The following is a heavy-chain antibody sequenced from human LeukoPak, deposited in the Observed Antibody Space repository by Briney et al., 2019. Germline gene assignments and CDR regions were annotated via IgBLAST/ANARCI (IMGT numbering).Heavy chain of an antibody. V-gene: IGHV1-8*03. D-gene: IGHD3-22*01. CDR3: ARGDDSSGYHPYYYYYYMDV. Sequence: ASVKVSCKASGYTFTSYDINWVRQATGQGLEWMGWMNPNSGNTGYAQKFQGRVTITRNTSISTAYMELSSLRSEDTAVYYCARGDDSSGYHPYYYYYYMDVWGKGTTVTVSS. J-gene: IGHJ6*03. CDR1: GYTFTSYD. CDR2: MNPNSGNT.